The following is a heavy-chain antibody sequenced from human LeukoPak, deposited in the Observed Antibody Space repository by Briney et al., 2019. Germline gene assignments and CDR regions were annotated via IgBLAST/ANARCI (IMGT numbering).Heavy chain of an antibody. CDR1: GFSVRGSF. Sequence: PGGSLRLSCAASGFSVRGSFMHWVRQAPGKGLEWVAGISSDGSNKYYADSVKGRFTISRDNSKNTLYLQMNSLRAEDTAVYYCAKDRLYGSGSYDYWGQGTLVTVSS. CDR2: ISSDGSNK. CDR3: AKDRLYGSGSYDY. V-gene: IGHV3-30*18. J-gene: IGHJ4*02. D-gene: IGHD3-10*01.